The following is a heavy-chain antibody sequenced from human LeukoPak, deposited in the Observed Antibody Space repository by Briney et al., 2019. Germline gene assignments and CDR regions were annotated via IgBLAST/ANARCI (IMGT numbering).Heavy chain of an antibody. D-gene: IGHD1-26*01. CDR2: ISSTSSYI. J-gene: IGHJ4*02. CDR3: AKAHSGSYYSGID. Sequence: GGSLRLSCAASGFTFSNYFMNWVRQAPGKGLEWVSAISSTSSYIYYADSVKGRFTISRDNAKNSLYLQMNSLRAEDTAVYYCAKAHSGSYYSGIDWGQGTLVTVSS. V-gene: IGHV3-21*04. CDR1: GFTFSNYF.